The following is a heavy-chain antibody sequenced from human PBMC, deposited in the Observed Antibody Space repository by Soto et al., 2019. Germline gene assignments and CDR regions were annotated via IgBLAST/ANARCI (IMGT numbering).Heavy chain of an antibody. Sequence: SVKVSCKASGGTFSSYAISWVRQAPGQGLEWMGGIIPIFGTANYAQKFQGRVTITADKSASTAYMELSSLRSEDTAVYYCARDGIGDYYCYDGIDVWGQGATVTVSS. V-gene: IGHV1-69*06. CDR1: GGTFSSYA. J-gene: IGHJ6*02. CDR3: ARDGIGDYYCYDGIDV. D-gene: IGHD3-10*01. CDR2: IIPIFGTA.